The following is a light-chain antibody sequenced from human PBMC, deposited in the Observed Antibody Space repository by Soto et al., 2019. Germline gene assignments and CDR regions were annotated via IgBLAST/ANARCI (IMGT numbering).Light chain of an antibody. J-gene: IGLJ2*01. V-gene: IGLV1-44*01. CDR3: AAWDDSLNAL. CDR2: SNN. Sequence: QSVLTQPPSASGTPGQRVTISCSGSSSNIGSNTVKWYQQLPGTAPKLLIYSNNQRPSGVPDRFSGSKSGTSASLAISGLQSEDEADYYCAAWDDSLNALFGGGTKLTVL. CDR1: SSNIGSNT.